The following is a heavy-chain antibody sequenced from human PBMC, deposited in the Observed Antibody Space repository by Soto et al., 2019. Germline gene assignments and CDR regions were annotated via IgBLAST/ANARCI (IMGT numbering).Heavy chain of an antibody. CDR3: AKSLGVNWNEYYFDS. D-gene: IGHD1-20*01. CDR1: GFTYS. J-gene: IGHJ4*02. Sequence: EVQLLESGGDLVRPGGSLRLSCAASGFTYSMSWVRQAPGKGLEWVSGISRSGESAYYADSVKGRFTIYRDNSKNTLYLEMNSLRAEDTAIYYCAKSLGVNWNEYYFDSWGQGTLVTVSS. CDR2: ISRSGESA. V-gene: IGHV3-23*01.